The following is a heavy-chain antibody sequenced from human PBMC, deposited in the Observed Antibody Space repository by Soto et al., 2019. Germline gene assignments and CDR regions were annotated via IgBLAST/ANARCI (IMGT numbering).Heavy chain of an antibody. CDR1: GYTFTSYA. CDR3: ARDRGIAAAPFDP. V-gene: IGHV1-3*01. CDR2: INAGNGNT. Sequence: ASVKVSCKASGYTFTSYAMHWVRQAPGQRLEWMGWINAGNGNTKYSQKFQGRVTITRDTSASTAYMELSSLRSEDTAVYYCARDRGIAAAPFDPWGQGTLVTVSS. J-gene: IGHJ5*02. D-gene: IGHD6-13*01.